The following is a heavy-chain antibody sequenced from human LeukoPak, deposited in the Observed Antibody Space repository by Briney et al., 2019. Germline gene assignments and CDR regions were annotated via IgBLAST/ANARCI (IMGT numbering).Heavy chain of an antibody. J-gene: IGHJ6*02. CDR2: IKSKTDGGTT. V-gene: IGHV3-15*01. Sequence: GGSLRLSCAASGFTFSNAWMSWVRQAPGKGLEWVGRIKSKTDGGTTDYAAPVKGRFTISRDDSKNTLYLQMNSLKTEDTAVYYCTTDSADGSGSYAYGMDVWGQGTTVTVSS. CDR1: GFTFSNAW. D-gene: IGHD3-10*01. CDR3: TTDSADGSGSYAYGMDV.